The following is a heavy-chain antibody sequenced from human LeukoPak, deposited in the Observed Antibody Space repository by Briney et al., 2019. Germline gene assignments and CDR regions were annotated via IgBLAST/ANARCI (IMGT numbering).Heavy chain of an antibody. V-gene: IGHV4-59*08. CDR1: GGSINNYY. D-gene: IGHD3-3*01. Sequence: KPSETLSLTCTVSGGSINNYYWSWIRQPPGKGLEWVGYVYYSGITNSNASLKSRVTISVDTSKSQFSLKLTSVTAADTAVYFCARHLYDYYFDYWGQGTLVTVSS. CDR3: ARHLYDYYFDY. CDR2: VYYSGIT. J-gene: IGHJ4*02.